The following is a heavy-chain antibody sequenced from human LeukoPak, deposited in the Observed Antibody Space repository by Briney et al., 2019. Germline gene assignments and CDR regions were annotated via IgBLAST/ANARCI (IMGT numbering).Heavy chain of an antibody. CDR3: ARAGGDYGGGYAYFDY. CDR1: GFTFDDYG. Sequence: GGSLRLSCAASGFTFDDYGMSWVRQAPGKGLEWVPGINWNGGSTGYADSVKGRFTISRDNAKNSLYLQMNSLRAEDTALYYCARAGGDYGGGYAYFDYWGQGTLVTVSS. CDR2: INWNGGST. D-gene: IGHD4-17*01. V-gene: IGHV3-20*04. J-gene: IGHJ4*02.